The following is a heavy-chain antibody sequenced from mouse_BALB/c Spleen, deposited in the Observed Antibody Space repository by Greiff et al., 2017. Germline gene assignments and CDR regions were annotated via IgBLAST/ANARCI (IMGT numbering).Heavy chain of an antibody. CDR2: ISDGGSYT. D-gene: IGHD1-1*01. CDR3: ARDRGYGSSYVFAY. Sequence: EVQLVESGGGLVKPGGSLKLSCAASGFTFSDYYMYWVRQTPEKRLEWVATISDGGSYTYYPDSVKGRFTISRDNAKNNLYLQMSSLKSEDTAMYYCARDRGYGSSYVFAYWGQGTLVTVSA. CDR1: GFTFSDYY. J-gene: IGHJ3*01. V-gene: IGHV5-4*02.